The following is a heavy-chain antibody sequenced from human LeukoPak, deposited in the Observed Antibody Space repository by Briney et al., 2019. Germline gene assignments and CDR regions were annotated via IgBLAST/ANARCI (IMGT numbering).Heavy chain of an antibody. D-gene: IGHD3-10*01. CDR2: IIPIFGTA. CDR3: ARVGKATPLWTKPFDP. V-gene: IGHV1-69*13. CDR1: GGTFSSYA. Sequence: SVKVSCKASGGTFSSYAISWVRQAPGQGLEWMGGIIPIFGTANYAQKFQGRVTITADESTNTAYMELSSLRSEDTAVYYCARVGKATPLWTKPFDPWGQGTLVTVSS. J-gene: IGHJ5*02.